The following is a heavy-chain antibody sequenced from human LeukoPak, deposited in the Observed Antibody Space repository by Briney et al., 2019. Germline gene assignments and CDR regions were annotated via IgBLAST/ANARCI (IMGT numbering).Heavy chain of an antibody. D-gene: IGHD3-3*01. CDR2: IYYSGST. CDR1: GGSISSYY. V-gene: IGHV4-59*01. Sequence: SETLSLTCTVSGGSISSYYWSWIRQPPGKGLEWIGYIYYSGSTNYNPSLKSRVTISVDTSKNQFSLKLSSVTAADTAVYYCARELRGYYFDYWGQGTLATVSS. J-gene: IGHJ4*02. CDR3: ARELRGYYFDY.